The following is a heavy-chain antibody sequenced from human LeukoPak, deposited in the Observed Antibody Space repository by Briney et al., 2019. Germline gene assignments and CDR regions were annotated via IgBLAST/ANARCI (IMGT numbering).Heavy chain of an antibody. J-gene: IGHJ4*02. CDR1: GFTFSSYS. D-gene: IGHD2-8*01. CDR2: ISSSSSYI. Sequence: PGGSLRLSCAASGFTFSSYSMNWVRQAPGKGLEWVSSISSSSSYIYYADSVKGRFTTSRDNAKNSLYLQMNSLRAEDTAVYYCARDLGYCTNGVCYAYHFDYWGQGTLVTVSS. V-gene: IGHV3-21*01. CDR3: ARDLGYCTNGVCYAYHFDY.